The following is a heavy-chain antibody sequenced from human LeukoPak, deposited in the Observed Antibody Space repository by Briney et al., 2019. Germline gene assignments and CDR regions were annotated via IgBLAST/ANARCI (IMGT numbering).Heavy chain of an antibody. CDR3: ARGSSSWYGRPRLDP. Sequence: GGSLRLSCAASGFTFSSYGMHWVRQAPGKGLEWVSIIYTGGSTYYADSVKGRFTISRDNSKNTLYLQMNSLTAEDTAVYYCARGSSSWYGRPRLDPWGQGTLVTVSS. CDR2: IYTGGST. J-gene: IGHJ5*02. V-gene: IGHV3-NL1*01. D-gene: IGHD6-13*01. CDR1: GFTFSSYG.